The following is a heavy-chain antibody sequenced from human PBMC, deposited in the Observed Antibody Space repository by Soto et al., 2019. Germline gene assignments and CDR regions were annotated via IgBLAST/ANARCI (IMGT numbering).Heavy chain of an antibody. Sequence: GGSLRLSCAASGFTFSSYAMSWVRQAPGKGLEWVSTFNGRGDNTYYAESVKGRFTISRDNSKDTLYLQMNSLRAEDTAVYYCAKEGRSGYYYGVADYWGQGTLVTVSS. CDR2: FNGRGDNT. D-gene: IGHD3-3*01. J-gene: IGHJ4*02. CDR3: AKEGRSGYYYGVADY. V-gene: IGHV3-23*01. CDR1: GFTFSSYA.